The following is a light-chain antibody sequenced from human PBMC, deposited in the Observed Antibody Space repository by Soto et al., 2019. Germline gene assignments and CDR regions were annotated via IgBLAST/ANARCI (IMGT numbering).Light chain of an antibody. J-gene: IGKJ3*01. CDR2: DAS. V-gene: IGKV1-33*01. Sequence: DIQMTQSPSSLSESVGDRVTITGQASQDITNSLNWYQQKPGKAPKVLIYDASILETGVPSRFSGSGSGTDFTFTISSLQPEDVATYYCQQYDNLPLTFGPGTTVDIE. CDR3: QQYDNLPLT. CDR1: QDITNS.